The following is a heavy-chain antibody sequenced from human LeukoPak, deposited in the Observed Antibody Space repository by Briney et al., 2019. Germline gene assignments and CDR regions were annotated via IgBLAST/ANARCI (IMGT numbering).Heavy chain of an antibody. D-gene: IGHD3-9*01. CDR1: GGSFSGYY. V-gene: IGHV4-34*01. CDR2: VNHSGST. J-gene: IGHJ4*02. Sequence: SETLSLTCAVYGGSFSGYYWSWIRQPPGKGLEWIGEVNHSGSTNYNPSLKSRVTISVDTSKNQFSLKLSSVTAADTAVYYCARIGAAPNYDILTGPSDYWGQGTLVTVSS. CDR3: ARIGAAPNYDILTGPSDY.